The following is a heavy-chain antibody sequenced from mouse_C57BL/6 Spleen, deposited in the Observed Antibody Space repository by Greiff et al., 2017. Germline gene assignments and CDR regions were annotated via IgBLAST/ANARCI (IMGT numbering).Heavy chain of an antibody. V-gene: IGHV5-17*01. Sequence: EVQLVESGGGLVKPGGSLKLSCAASGFTFSDYGMHWVRQAPEKGLEWVAYISSGSSTIYYADTVKGRFTISRDNAKNTLFRQMTSLRSEDTAMYYCARTPNYLYFDYWGQGTTLTVSS. CDR2: ISSGSSTI. D-gene: IGHD2-1*01. J-gene: IGHJ2*01. CDR1: GFTFSDYG. CDR3: ARTPNYLYFDY.